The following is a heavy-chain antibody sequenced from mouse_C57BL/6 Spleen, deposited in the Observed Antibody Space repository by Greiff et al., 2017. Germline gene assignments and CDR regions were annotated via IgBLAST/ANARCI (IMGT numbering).Heavy chain of an antibody. J-gene: IGHJ2*01. CDR2: IDPSDSYT. CDR1: GYTFTSYW. D-gene: IGHD2-3*01. CDR3: AKMDTTYYFDY. Sequence: QVQLQQPGAELVMPGASVKLSCKASGYTFTSYWMHWVKQRPGQGLEWIGEIDPSDSYTNYNQKFKGKSTLTVDKSSSTAYMQLSSLTSEDSAVYCCAKMDTTYYFDYWGQGTTLTVSS. V-gene: IGHV1-69*01.